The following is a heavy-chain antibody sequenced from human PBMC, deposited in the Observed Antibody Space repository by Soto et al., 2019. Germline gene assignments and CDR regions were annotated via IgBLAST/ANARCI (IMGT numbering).Heavy chain of an antibody. V-gene: IGHV3-23*01. CDR1: GFTFNIYA. Sequence: PGGSLRLSCEASGFTFNIYAMNWVRQAPGKGLEWVSATSLSGDSTYFADSVKGRFMISRDNSKSTLYLQMNSLRAEDTAIYHCARTLAVAVPWYYGMDVWGQGTTVTVSS. J-gene: IGHJ6*02. D-gene: IGHD6-19*01. CDR2: TSLSGDST. CDR3: ARTLAVAVPWYYGMDV.